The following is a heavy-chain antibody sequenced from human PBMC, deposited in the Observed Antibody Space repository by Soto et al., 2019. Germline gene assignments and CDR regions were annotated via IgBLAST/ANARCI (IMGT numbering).Heavy chain of an antibody. CDR2: TGGSGDT. Sequence: EVQLLESGGGLVQPGGSLRLSCAAPRFTLRNYVVNWVRQAPGKGLEWVSTTGGSGDTYYPDSVKGRFTISRDNSKNSLYLQMNSLRADDTAVYYCARFIANRNFGGHVRRIWYFHLWGPGTPVTVSS. V-gene: IGHV3-23*01. CDR3: ARFIANRNFGGHVRRIWYFHL. CDR1: RFTLRNYV. J-gene: IGHJ2*01. D-gene: IGHD3-10*01.